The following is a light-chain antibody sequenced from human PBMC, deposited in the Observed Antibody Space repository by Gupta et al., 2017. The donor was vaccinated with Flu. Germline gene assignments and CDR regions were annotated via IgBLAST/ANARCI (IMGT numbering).Light chain of an antibody. CDR1: SSNIGSNY. Sequence: SVLPQPPSASAPPGQWVTISCSGTSSNIGSNYVYWCQHRPGTAPRLLIFRNDQRPSGVPGRFFGSKSGTSASLAISGLRAEDEADYYCTAWDASLRVWMFGGGTKLTV. V-gene: IGLV1-47*01. CDR3: TAWDASLRVWM. CDR2: RND. J-gene: IGLJ3*02.